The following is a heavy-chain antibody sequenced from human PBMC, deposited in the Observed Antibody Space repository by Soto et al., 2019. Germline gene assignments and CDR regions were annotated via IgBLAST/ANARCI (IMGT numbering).Heavy chain of an antibody. V-gene: IGHV3-23*01. CDR2: ISGSGGST. J-gene: IGHJ4*02. Sequence: GGSLRLSCAASGFTFSSYAMSWVRQAPGKGLEWVSAISGSGGSTYYADSVKGRFTISRDNSKNTLYLQMNSLRAEDTALYYCAKKGEQLGQYYFDYWGQGTLVTVSS. D-gene: IGHD6-6*01. CDR1: GFTFSSYA. CDR3: AKKGEQLGQYYFDY.